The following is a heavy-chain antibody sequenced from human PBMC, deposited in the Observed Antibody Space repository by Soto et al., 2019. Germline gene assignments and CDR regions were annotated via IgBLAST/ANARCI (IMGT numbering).Heavy chain of an antibody. Sequence: SETLSLPCAVSGGSISSSNWWSWVRQPPGKGLEWIGEIYHSGSTNYNPSLKSRVTISVDKSKNQFSLKLSSVTAADTAVYYCARDGYSVGQQLVTWGQGILVTVSS. V-gene: IGHV4-4*02. CDR2: IYHSGST. CDR1: GGSISSSNW. J-gene: IGHJ4*02. D-gene: IGHD6-13*01. CDR3: ARDGYSVGQQLVT.